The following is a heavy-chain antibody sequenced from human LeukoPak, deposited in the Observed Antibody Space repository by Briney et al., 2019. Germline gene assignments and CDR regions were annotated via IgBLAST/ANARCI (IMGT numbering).Heavy chain of an antibody. Sequence: GESLKISCKASGYSFASYWIGWVRQMSGKGLEWMAIIHPNDASTIYSPSFQGQVTISADKSISTAYLQWSTLKASDTAIYYCARHNNWGFDYWDRGTLPTVSS. CDR1: GYSFASYW. V-gene: IGHV5-51*01. D-gene: IGHD7-27*01. CDR2: IHPNDAST. J-gene: IGHJ4*02. CDR3: ARHNNWGFDY.